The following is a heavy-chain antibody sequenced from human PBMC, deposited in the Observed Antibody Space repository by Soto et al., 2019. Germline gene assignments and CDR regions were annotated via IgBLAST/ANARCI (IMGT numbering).Heavy chain of an antibody. Sequence: EVQLLESGGGLVQPGGSLRLSCAASGFTFSSYAMSWVRQAPGKGLEWVSAISGSGGSTYYADSVKGRFTISRDNSKNTLYLQMNSLRAEDTAVYYCAKDYARIIVVVVAATMQSDYWGQGTLVTVSS. CDR2: ISGSGGST. J-gene: IGHJ4*02. V-gene: IGHV3-23*01. CDR1: GFTFSSYA. CDR3: AKDYARIIVVVVAATMQSDY. D-gene: IGHD2-15*01.